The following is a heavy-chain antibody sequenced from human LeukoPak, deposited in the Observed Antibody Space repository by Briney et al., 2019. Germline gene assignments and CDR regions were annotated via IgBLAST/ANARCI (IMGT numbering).Heavy chain of an antibody. V-gene: IGHV3-15*01. J-gene: IGHJ4*02. Sequence: PGGSLRLSCAASGFTFSNAWMSWVRQAPGKGLEWVGRIKSKTDGGTTDYAAPVKGRFTISRDDSKNTLYLQMNSLKTEDTAVYYCTTDTAMVIWWDYWGQGTLVTVSS. CDR1: GFTFSNAW. CDR3: TTDTAMVIWWDY. D-gene: IGHD5-18*01. CDR2: IKSKTDGGTT.